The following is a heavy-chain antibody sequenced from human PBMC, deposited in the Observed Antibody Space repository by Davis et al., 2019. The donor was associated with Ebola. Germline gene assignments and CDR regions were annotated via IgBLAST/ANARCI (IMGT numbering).Heavy chain of an antibody. D-gene: IGHD2-15*01. CDR3: ARSLVVLPKKSYYYYGMDV. CDR2: ISSSSSYT. J-gene: IGHJ6*02. Sequence: GGSLRLSCAASGFTFSDYYMSWIRQAPGKGLEWVSYISSSSSYTNYADSVKGRFTISRDNAKKSLYLQMNSLRAEDTAVYYCARSLVVLPKKSYYYYGMDVWGQGTTVTVSS. V-gene: IGHV3-11*03. CDR1: GFTFSDYY.